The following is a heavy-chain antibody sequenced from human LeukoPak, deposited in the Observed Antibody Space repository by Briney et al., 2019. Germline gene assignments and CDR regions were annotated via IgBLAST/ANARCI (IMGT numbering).Heavy chain of an antibody. CDR3: AKTPNYYYDSSGYYYFDY. CDR2: ISGSGGST. Sequence: GGSLRLSCAASGFTFSSYAMSWVRQAPGKGLEWDSAISGSGGSTYYADSVKGRFTISRDNSKNTLYLQMNSLRAEDTAVYYCAKTPNYYYDSSGYYYFDYWGQGTLVTVSS. J-gene: IGHJ4*02. V-gene: IGHV3-23*01. CDR1: GFTFSSYA. D-gene: IGHD3-22*01.